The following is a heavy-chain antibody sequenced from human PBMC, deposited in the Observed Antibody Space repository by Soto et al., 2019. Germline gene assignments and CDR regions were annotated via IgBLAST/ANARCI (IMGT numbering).Heavy chain of an antibody. CDR1: GYTFNGYY. CDR2: INPHSGGA. CDR3: AVATTGNHWFDP. D-gene: IGHD1-1*01. J-gene: IGHJ5*02. V-gene: IGHV1-2*04. Sequence: ASVKVSCKASGYTFNGYYIHWVRQAPGQGLEWMGWINPHSGGANYAQNFQGWVTMTRDTSSSTAYIELTRLRSDDTALYYCAVATTGNHWFDPWGQGTLVTVSS.